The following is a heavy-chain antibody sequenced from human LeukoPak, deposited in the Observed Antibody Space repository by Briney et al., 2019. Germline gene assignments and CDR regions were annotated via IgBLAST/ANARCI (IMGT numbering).Heavy chain of an antibody. CDR2: ISSSGSTI. Sequence: GGSLRLSCAASGFTFSSYEMNWVRQAPGKGLEWVSYISSSGSTIYYADSVKGRFTISRDNAKNSLYLQMNSLRAEDTAVYYCAKSRTGDYPPDFDYWGQGTLVTVSS. CDR3: AKSRTGDYPPDFDY. D-gene: IGHD4-17*01. J-gene: IGHJ4*02. CDR1: GFTFSSYE. V-gene: IGHV3-48*03.